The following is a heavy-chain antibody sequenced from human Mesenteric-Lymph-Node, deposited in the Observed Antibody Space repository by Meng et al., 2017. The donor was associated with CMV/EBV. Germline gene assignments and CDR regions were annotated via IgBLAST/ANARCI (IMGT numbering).Heavy chain of an antibody. D-gene: IGHD4-17*01. Sequence: GDSISRGNYYWTWIRQHPGKGLEWIGYIYHSGNPYYNPSLKSRVTISVDTSKNHFSLNLNSVTAADTAVYYCARRDYRDLENWFDPWGQGTLVTVSS. CDR2: IYHSGNP. V-gene: IGHV4-31*02. J-gene: IGHJ5*02. CDR3: ARRDYRDLENWFDP. CDR1: GDSISRGNYY.